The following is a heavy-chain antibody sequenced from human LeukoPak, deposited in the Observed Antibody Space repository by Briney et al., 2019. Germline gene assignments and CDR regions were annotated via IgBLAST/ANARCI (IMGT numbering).Heavy chain of an antibody. CDR1: GFTFSSYG. CDR3: ARAGRAVVTAGYYYMDV. J-gene: IGHJ6*03. D-gene: IGHD2-21*02. V-gene: IGHV3-7*01. Sequence: GGSLRLSCAASGFTFSSYGMHWVRQAPGKGLEWVANINQDGTEKYYVDSVKGRFPISRDNAKNSLYLQMNSLRAEDTAVYYCARAGRAVVTAGYYYMDVWGKGTTVTVSS. CDR2: INQDGTEK.